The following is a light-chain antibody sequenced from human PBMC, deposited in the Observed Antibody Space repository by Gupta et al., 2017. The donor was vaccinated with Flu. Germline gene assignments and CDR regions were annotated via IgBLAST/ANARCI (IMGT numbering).Light chain of an antibody. Sequence: ITSSGSSAKVRSNYVFWYQHLTGTAPNLLIYRNDSSRSGVPARFSGSKYASTATVTTTGLQAEDGADYYCASWDASQSGWVFGGGTKLTVL. J-gene: IGLJ3*02. CDR1: SAKVRSNY. CDR3: ASWDASQSGWV. CDR2: RND. V-gene: IGLV1-47*01.